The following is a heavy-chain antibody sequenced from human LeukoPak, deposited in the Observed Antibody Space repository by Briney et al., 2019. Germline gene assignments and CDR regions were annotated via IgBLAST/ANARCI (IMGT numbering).Heavy chain of an antibody. CDR1: GGSFSNHY. CDR3: ARGVVLTGYPLDF. J-gene: IGHJ4*02. CDR2: IYYSGTT. Sequence: PSETLSLTCSVSGGSFSNHYWSWIRQPPGKGLEWVGFIYYSGTTDYNPSLKSRVTISVDTSKKQFSLKLSSVTAADTAVYYCARGVVLTGYPLDFWGRGTLVTVSS. D-gene: IGHD3-9*01. V-gene: IGHV4-59*11.